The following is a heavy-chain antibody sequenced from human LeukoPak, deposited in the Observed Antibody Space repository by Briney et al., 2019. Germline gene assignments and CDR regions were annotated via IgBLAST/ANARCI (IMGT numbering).Heavy chain of an antibody. V-gene: IGHV3-11*01. J-gene: IGHJ5*02. CDR1: GFTFSDYY. CDR3: VKWGDSSSFYWFDP. D-gene: IGHD6-13*01. CDR2: ISSSGSTI. Sequence: GGSLRLSCAASGFTFSDYYMSWIRQAPGKGLEWVSYISSSGSTIYYADSVKGRFTISRDNAKNSLYLQMNNLRAEDTAVYYCVKWGDSSSFYWFDPWGQGTLVIVSS.